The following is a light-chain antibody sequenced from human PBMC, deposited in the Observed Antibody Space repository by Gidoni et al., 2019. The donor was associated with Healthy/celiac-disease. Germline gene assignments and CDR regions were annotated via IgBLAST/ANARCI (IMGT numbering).Light chain of an antibody. CDR2: KDS. Sequence: SYELTQPPSVSVSPGQTDRITCSGDALAKQYAYWYQQKPGPAPILVMYKDSERPSGIPERFSGSSPWTTVTLTISGVQAEDEADYYCQSAVSSTTYVVFGGGTKLTVL. V-gene: IGLV3-25*03. CDR1: ALAKQY. CDR3: QSAVSSTTYVV. J-gene: IGLJ2*01.